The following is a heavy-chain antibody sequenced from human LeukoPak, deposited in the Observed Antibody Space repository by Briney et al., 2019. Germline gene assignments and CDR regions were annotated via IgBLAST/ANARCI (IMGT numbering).Heavy chain of an antibody. Sequence: SETLSLTCAVYGGSFSGYYWSWIRQPPGKGLEWIGEINHSGSTNYNPSLKSRVTISVDTSKNQFSLKLSSVTAADTAVYYCARPAGYDFWSGYYTGYYGMDVWGQGTTVTVSS. D-gene: IGHD3-3*01. CDR1: GGSFSGYY. J-gene: IGHJ6*02. V-gene: IGHV4-34*01. CDR2: INHSGST. CDR3: ARPAGYDFWSGYYTGYYGMDV.